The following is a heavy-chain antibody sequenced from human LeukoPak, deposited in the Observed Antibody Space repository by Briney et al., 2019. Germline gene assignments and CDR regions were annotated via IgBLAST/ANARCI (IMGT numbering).Heavy chain of an antibody. CDR2: IWSDGSSK. CDR3: ARGQSPSYYDMDV. CDR1: GFTFSSCG. Sequence: GRSLRLSCAASGFTFSSCGMHWVRQAPGKGLEWVAVIWSDGSSKHYGDSVKGRFTISRDNSKNTLYLQMNSLRAEDTAVYHCARGQSPSYYDMDVWGQGTTVTVSS. V-gene: IGHV3-33*01. J-gene: IGHJ6*02. D-gene: IGHD6-19*01.